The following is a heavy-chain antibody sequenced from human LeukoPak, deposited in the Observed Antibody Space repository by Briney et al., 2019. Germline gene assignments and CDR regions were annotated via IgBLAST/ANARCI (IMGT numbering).Heavy chain of an antibody. CDR2: IYTSGSP. J-gene: IGHJ5*01. Sequence: SETLSLTCTVSGGSISSYFWSWIRQPAGKGLEWIGRIYTSGSPDYNPSLHGRVTMSIDTSNNQLSLKLTSVTAADTAMYYCARAEGITVPNWFDSWGQGTLVTVSS. V-gene: IGHV4-4*07. D-gene: IGHD3-16*01. CDR3: ARAEGITVPNWFDS. CDR1: GGSISSYF.